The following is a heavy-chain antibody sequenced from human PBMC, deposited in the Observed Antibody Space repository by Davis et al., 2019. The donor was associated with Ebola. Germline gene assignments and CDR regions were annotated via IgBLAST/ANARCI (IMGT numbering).Heavy chain of an antibody. CDR2: INPKSGIT. CDR1: GYTFTGYY. J-gene: IGHJ5*01. V-gene: IGHV1-2*02. Sequence: ASVKVSCKASGYTFTGYYLHWVRQAPGQGLQWMGWINPKSGITNFAQKFQGRVTMTRDTSTGTAYMELSRLRSDDTAVYYCARDLSDLIGWFAYWGQGTLVTVSS. D-gene: IGHD2/OR15-2a*01. CDR3: ARDLSDLIGWFAY.